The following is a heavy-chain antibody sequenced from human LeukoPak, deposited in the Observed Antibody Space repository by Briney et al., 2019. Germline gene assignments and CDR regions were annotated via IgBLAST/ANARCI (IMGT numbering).Heavy chain of an antibody. V-gene: IGHV1-2*02. CDR2: INPNSGGT. J-gene: IGHJ1*01. CDR3: ASLITTAEYFQH. Sequence: ASVKVPCKASGYTFTGYYMHWVRQAPGQGLEWMGWINPNSGGTNYAQKFQGRVTMTRDTSISTAYMELSRLRSDDTAVYYCASLITTAEYFQHWGQGTLVTVSS. CDR1: GYTFTGYY. D-gene: IGHD2-2*01.